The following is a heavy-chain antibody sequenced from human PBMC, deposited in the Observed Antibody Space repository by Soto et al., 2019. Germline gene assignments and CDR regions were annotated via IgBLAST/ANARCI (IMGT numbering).Heavy chain of an antibody. Sequence: SETLSLTCTCSGGSISSGGYQWSWIRQHPGKGLEWIGYIYYSGSTYYNPSLKSRVTISVDTSKNQFSLKLSSVTAADTAVYYCARDRYCSSTSCPHRLWGKGTTVTVS. D-gene: IGHD2-2*01. V-gene: IGHV4-31*03. CDR1: GGSISSGGYQ. CDR3: ARDRYCSSTSCPHRL. J-gene: IGHJ6*03. CDR2: IYYSGST.